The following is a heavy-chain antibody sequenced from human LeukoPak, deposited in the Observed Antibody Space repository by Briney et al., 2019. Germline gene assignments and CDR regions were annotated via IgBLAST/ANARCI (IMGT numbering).Heavy chain of an antibody. J-gene: IGHJ4*02. V-gene: IGHV3-23*01. CDR1: GFTFSSYA. Sequence: GGSLRLSCAASGFTFSSYAMSWVRQAPGKGLDLVSAISGSGGSTYYADSVKGRFTISRDNSKNTLYLQMNSLRAEDTAVYYCAKNQLVTVYFDYWGQGTLVTVSS. D-gene: IGHD6-13*01. CDR2: ISGSGGST. CDR3: AKNQLVTVYFDY.